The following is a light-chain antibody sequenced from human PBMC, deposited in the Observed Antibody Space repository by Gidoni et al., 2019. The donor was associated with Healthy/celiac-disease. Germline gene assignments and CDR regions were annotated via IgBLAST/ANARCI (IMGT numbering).Light chain of an antibody. J-gene: IGKJ3*01. V-gene: IGKV1-39*01. CDR1: QSISSY. Sequence: DIQMTQSPSSLSASVGDRVTITCRASQSISSYLNWYQQKPGKAPKLLIYAASSLQSGVPSRFSGSGSGTDFNHTISRMRTEDFATYYCQQSYSTVTFGPGTKVDIK. CDR3: QQSYSTVT. CDR2: AAS.